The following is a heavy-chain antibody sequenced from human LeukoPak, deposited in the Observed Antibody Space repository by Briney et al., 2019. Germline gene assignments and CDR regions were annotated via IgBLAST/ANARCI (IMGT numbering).Heavy chain of an antibody. Sequence: PEGSLRPSCAASGFTFSSYGMHWVRQAPGKGLEWVAFIRYDGSNKYYADSVKGRFTISRDNSKNTLYLQMNSLRAEDTAVYYCARIFYYDSSGLNFDYWGQGTLVTVSS. CDR1: GFTFSSYG. D-gene: IGHD3-22*01. CDR3: ARIFYYDSSGLNFDY. CDR2: IRYDGSNK. J-gene: IGHJ4*02. V-gene: IGHV3-30*02.